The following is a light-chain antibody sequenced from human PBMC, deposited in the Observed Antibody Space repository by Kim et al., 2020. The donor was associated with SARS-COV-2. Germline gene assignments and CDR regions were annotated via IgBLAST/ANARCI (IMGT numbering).Light chain of an antibody. CDR3: QTWGPGIRV. Sequence: CVKPTYTLGSGRSTYASAWHQQRAEKGPRYLMKVNIDGSHNKGARIPDRFSGSASGAERYLTISSLQSEDEADYYCQTWGPGIRVFGGGTQLTVL. J-gene: IGLJ3*02. CDR2: VNIDGSH. V-gene: IGLV4-69*01. CDR1: SGRSTYA.